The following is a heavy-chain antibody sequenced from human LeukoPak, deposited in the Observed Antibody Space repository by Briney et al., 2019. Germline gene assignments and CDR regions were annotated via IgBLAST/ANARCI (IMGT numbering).Heavy chain of an antibody. V-gene: IGHV3-7*03. CDR2: INHNGNVN. Sequence: GGSLRLSCAASGFTFSSYAMHWARQAPGKGLEWVVSINHNGNVNYYVDSVKGRFTISRDNAKNSLYLQMSNLRAEDTAVYFCARGGGLDVWGQGATVTVSS. CDR3: ARGGGLDV. CDR1: GFTFSSYA. J-gene: IGHJ6*02. D-gene: IGHD3-16*01.